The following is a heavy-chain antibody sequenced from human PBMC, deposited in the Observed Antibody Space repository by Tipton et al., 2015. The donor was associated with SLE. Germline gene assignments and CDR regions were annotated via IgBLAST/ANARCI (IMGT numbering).Heavy chain of an antibody. V-gene: IGHV4-39*07. CDR3: ARAGRFPGYFDY. Sequence: TLSLTCTVSGGSISSSTYYWGWIRQPPGKGLEWIGSIYHSGSTYYNPSLKSRVTISVDRSKNQFSLKLSSVTAADTAVYYCARAGRFPGYFDYWGQGTLVTVSS. J-gene: IGHJ4*02. D-gene: IGHD2-21*01. CDR1: GGSISSSTYY. CDR2: IYHSGST.